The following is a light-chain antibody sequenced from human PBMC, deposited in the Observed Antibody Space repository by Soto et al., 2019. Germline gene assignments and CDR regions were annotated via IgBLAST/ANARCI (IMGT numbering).Light chain of an antibody. CDR2: KVS. Sequence: DVVMTQSPLSLPVTLGQPASISCRSSQSLVHSDGNTYLNWFHQRPGQSPRRLIYKVSNRDSGVPDRFSCSGSDTDFTLKISGVEAEDVGVYYCMQGTHWPPYTFGQGTKLEIK. CDR3: MQGTHWPPYT. CDR1: QSLVHSDGNTY. J-gene: IGKJ2*01. V-gene: IGKV2-30*02.